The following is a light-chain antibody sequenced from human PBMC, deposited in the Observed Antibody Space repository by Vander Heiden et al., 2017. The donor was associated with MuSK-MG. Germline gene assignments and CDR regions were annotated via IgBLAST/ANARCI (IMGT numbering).Light chain of an antibody. CDR3: QQSDSIPGT. Sequence: DIQMTQSPSSLSTSVGDRVTITCRASQSITYHLNWYQQKPGKAPRLLIYATSNLQSGVPARFSGSRSGTDFTLTISSLQPEDFATYYCQQSDSIPGTFGQGTIVEI. J-gene: IGKJ1*01. CDR1: QSITYH. V-gene: IGKV1-39*01. CDR2: ATS.